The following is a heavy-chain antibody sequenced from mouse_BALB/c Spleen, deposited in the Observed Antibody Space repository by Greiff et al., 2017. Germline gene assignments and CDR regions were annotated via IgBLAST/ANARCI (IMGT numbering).Heavy chain of an antibody. CDR3: ARRSDGNAFAY. CDR1: GYTFPSYD. D-gene: IGHD2-1*01. Sequence: VQLVASGPELVKPGALVKISCKASGYTFPSYDINWVKQRPGQGLEWIGWIYPGDGSTKYKEKFKGKATLTADKSSSTAYMQLSSLTSENSAVYFCARRSDGNAFAYWGQGTLVTVSA. CDR2: IYPGDGST. J-gene: IGHJ3*01. V-gene: IGHV1S56*01.